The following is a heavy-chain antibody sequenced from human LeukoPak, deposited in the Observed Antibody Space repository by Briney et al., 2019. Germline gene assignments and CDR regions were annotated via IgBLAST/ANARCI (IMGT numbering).Heavy chain of an antibody. D-gene: IGHD6-19*01. CDR3: AREGLQQWLAYDVYNWFDP. J-gene: IGHJ5*02. CDR1: GFIFSSND. CDR2: ISSSSSYI. Sequence: GGSLRLSCAASGFIFSSNDMHWVRQGTGKGLEWVSSISSSSSYIYYADSVKGRFTISRDNAKNSLYLQMNSLRAEDTAVYYCAREGLQQWLAYDVYNWFDPWGQGTLVTVSS. V-gene: IGHV3-21*01.